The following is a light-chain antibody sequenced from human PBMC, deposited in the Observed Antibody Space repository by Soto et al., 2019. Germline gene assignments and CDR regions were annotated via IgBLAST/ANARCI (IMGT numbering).Light chain of an antibody. CDR3: KQYVSAPIT. Sequence: EFVLTQSPGTLSLSPGERATLSCRASQSLSSNYLAWYQQKPGQAPRLLIYGVSSRATGVPVSFSGSGSGTDFTLTISRLEPEDFAVYYCKQYVSAPITFGQGTRLEIK. V-gene: IGKV3-20*01. CDR1: QSLSSNY. J-gene: IGKJ5*01. CDR2: GVS.